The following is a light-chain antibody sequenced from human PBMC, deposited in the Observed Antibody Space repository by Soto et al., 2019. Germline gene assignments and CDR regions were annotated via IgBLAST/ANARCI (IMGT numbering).Light chain of an antibody. CDR1: SSDIGGYNY. J-gene: IGLJ2*01. Sequence: QSALTQPPSASGSPGQSVTISCTGTSSDIGGYNYVSWYQQHPGKAPKLMIYEVTKRPSGVPDRFSGSKSGNTASLTVSGLQAEDAADYSCSSHAGSNNLGVFGGGTKLTVL. CDR3: SSHAGSNNLGV. V-gene: IGLV2-8*01. CDR2: EVT.